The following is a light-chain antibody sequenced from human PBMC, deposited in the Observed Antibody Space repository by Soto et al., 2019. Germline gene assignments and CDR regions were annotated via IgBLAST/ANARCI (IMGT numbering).Light chain of an antibody. CDR3: MQGLQTPRT. CDR2: LGS. CDR1: QSLLHSNGYNY. J-gene: IGKJ4*01. V-gene: IGKV2-28*01. Sequence: DIVMTQSPLSLPVTPGEPASISCRSSQSLLHSNGYNYLDWYLQKPGQSPQFLIYLGSNRASGVPDRFSGSGSGTDFTLKISRVEAEDVGVYYYMQGLQTPRTFGGGTKVEIK.